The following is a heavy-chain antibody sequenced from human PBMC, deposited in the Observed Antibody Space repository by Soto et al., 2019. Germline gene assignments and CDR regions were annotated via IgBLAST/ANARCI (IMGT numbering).Heavy chain of an antibody. CDR2: ISYDGSNK. V-gene: IGHV3-30-3*01. CDR3: ARDRVPATPNDY. Sequence: GGSLRLSCAASGFTFSSYAMHWVRQAPGKGLEWVAVISYDGSNKYYADSVKGRFTISRDNSKNTLYLQMNSLRAEDTAVYYCARDRVPATPNDYWDQGTLVTVSS. CDR1: GFTFSSYA. D-gene: IGHD2-15*01. J-gene: IGHJ4*02.